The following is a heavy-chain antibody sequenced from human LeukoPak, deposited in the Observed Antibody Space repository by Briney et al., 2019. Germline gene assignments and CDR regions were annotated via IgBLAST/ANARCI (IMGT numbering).Heavy chain of an antibody. CDR1: GFTVSSNY. CDR2: IYSGGST. CDR3: ARDRAGVFDY. J-gene: IGHJ4*02. D-gene: IGHD6-13*01. Sequence: PGGSLSLSCAASGFTVSSNYMSWVRQAPGEGLEGVSVIYSGGSTYYADTVKGRFTISRDNSKNTLYLQKNSLRDEDTAVYYCARDRAGVFDYWGQGTLVTVSS. V-gene: IGHV3-66*01.